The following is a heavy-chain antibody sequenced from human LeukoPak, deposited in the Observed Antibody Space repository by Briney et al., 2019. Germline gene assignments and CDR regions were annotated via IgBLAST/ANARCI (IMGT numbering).Heavy chain of an antibody. CDR1: GFTLSSYA. Sequence: GGSLRLSCAASGFTLSSYAMTWVRQAPGKGLEWVTGISGSGGNTYYADSVKGRSTISRDNSKNTLYLQMNSLRAEDTAVYYCAKGDASPVHLLTGHWGQGTLVTVSS. D-gene: IGHD3-9*01. CDR2: ISGSGGNT. V-gene: IGHV3-23*01. J-gene: IGHJ4*02. CDR3: AKGDASPVHLLTGH.